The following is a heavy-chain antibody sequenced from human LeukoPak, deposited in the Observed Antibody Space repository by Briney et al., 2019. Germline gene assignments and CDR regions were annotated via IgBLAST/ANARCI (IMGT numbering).Heavy chain of an antibody. CDR3: ARGLGYCTSTTCLLPFDY. D-gene: IGHD2-2*01. CDR2: IYSGGST. CDR1: GFTVSTYY. V-gene: IGHV3-53*01. J-gene: IGHJ4*02. Sequence: GGSLRLSCAASGFTVSTYYMTWVRQAPGKGLECVSVIYSGGSTYYPDSVKGRFTVSRDNSKNTLYLQMNSPRAEDTAMYYCARGLGYCTSTTCLLPFDYWGQGTLVTVSS.